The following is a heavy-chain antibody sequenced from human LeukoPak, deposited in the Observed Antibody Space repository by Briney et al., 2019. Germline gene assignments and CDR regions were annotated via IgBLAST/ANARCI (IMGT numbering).Heavy chain of an antibody. CDR1: GGTFSSYA. CDR3: ARHLSGGWTEGFDY. J-gene: IGHJ4*02. V-gene: IGHV1-69*05. Sequence: SVKVSCKASGGTFSSYAISWVRQSPGQGLEWMGGIIPIFGTANYAHKFQGRVTITTDESTSTAYMELSSLRSEDTAVYYCARHLSGGWTEGFDYWGQGTLVTVSS. D-gene: IGHD6-19*01. CDR2: IIPIFGTA.